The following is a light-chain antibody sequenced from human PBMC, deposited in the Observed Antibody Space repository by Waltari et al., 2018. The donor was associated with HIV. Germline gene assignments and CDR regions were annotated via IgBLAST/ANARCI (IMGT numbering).Light chain of an antibody. V-gene: IGLV1-44*01. J-gene: IGLJ3*02. CDR3: SSWDDNLNGPV. CDR1: VSNIGSRS. Sequence: QIVLTQSPSASGTPGQGVTISCSGGVSNIGSRSVHWYQQVPGTAPTLLIYNDNQRPSGVHDRFTGSKSGTSASLAISGLRSEDESDYYCSSWDDNLNGPVFGGGTKLTVL. CDR2: NDN.